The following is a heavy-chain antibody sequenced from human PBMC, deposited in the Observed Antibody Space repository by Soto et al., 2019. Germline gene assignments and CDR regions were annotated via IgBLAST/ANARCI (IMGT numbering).Heavy chain of an antibody. V-gene: IGHV3-30*18. CDR2: ISYDETNE. J-gene: IGHJ6*02. Sequence: QVQLVESGGGLVQPGGSLRLTCVASGFTFGSPGMHWVRQAPGKGLEWVAVISYDETNEYYVDSVKGRFTISRDNSKSTLYLQMNRLRPEDTAVYKCAKDLRTTISDYGMDVWGQGTTVTVSS. D-gene: IGHD2-21*01. CDR3: AKDLRTTISDYGMDV. CDR1: GFTFGSPG.